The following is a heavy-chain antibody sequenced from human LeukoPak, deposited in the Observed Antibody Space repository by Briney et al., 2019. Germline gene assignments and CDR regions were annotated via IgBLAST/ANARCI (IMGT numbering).Heavy chain of an antibody. CDR1: GYTFTSYG. CDR3: AREPMVRVRRIYYFDY. D-gene: IGHD3-10*01. Sequence: GASVKVSCKASGYTFTSYGISWVRQAPGQGLEWMGWISAYNGNTNYAQKLQGRVTMTTDTSTSTSYMELRSLRSDDTAVYYCAREPMVRVRRIYYFDYWGQGTLVTVSS. CDR2: ISAYNGNT. V-gene: IGHV1-18*01. J-gene: IGHJ4*02.